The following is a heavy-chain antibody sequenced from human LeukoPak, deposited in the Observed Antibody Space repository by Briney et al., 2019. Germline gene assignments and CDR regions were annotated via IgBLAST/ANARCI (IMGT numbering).Heavy chain of an antibody. CDR2: INGDGSST. V-gene: IGHV3-74*01. CDR3: ARAHSSGWYYFDY. D-gene: IGHD6-19*01. J-gene: IGHJ4*02. CDR1: GFTVSSNY. Sequence: GGSLRLSCAASGFTVSSNYMSWVRQAPGEGLVWVSRINGDGSSTSYADSVKGRFTISRDNSKNTLYLQMNSLRTEDTAVYSCARAHSSGWYYFDYWGQGTLVTVSS.